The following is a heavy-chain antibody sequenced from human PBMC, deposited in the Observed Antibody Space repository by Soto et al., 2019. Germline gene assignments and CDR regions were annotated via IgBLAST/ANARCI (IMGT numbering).Heavy chain of an antibody. J-gene: IGHJ4*02. D-gene: IGHD6-6*01. V-gene: IGHV3-74*01. Sequence: GGSLSLSCAASGFTFSSYWMHWVRQAPGKGLVWVSRVNGDGSSTSYADSVKGRFTISRDNAKNTLYLQMNSLRVEDTAVYYCARGGPYSSSEVDYWGQGTLVTVSS. CDR3: ARGGPYSSSEVDY. CDR1: GFTFSSYW. CDR2: VNGDGSST.